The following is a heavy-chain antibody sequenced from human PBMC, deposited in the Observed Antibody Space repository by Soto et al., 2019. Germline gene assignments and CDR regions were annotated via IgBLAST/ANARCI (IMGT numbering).Heavy chain of an antibody. J-gene: IGHJ2*01. CDR3: ARDGLAYCGGDCYSFWYFDL. Sequence: PWWSLRLSCSASVFTFSSYAMHWVRQAPGKGLEWVAVISYGGSNKYYADSVKGRFTISRDNSKNTLYLQMNSLRAEDTAVYYCARDGLAYCGGDCYSFWYFDLWGRGTLVTVSS. V-gene: IGHV3-30-3*01. CDR2: ISYGGSNK. D-gene: IGHD2-21*02. CDR1: VFTFSSYA.